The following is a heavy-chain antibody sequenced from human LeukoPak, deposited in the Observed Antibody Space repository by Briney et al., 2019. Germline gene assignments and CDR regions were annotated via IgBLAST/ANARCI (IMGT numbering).Heavy chain of an antibody. CDR2: IYTSGNT. CDR1: GGSFSIYY. V-gene: IGHV4-4*07. J-gene: IGHJ4*02. Sequence: SEALSLTCTVSGGSFSIYYWSWIRQPAGKGLEWIGRIYTSGNTYYNPSLKSRVTMSVDTSKNQSSLNLSSVTAADTAVYYCARVFSVAGTFDYWGQGTLVTVSS. CDR3: ARVFSVAGTFDY. D-gene: IGHD6-19*01.